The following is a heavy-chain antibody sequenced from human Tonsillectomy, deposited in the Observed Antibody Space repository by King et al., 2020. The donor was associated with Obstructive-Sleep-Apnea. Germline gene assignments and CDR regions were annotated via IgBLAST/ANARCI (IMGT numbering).Heavy chain of an antibody. CDR2: IYYSGST. J-gene: IGHJ3*02. CDR3: ARRKIAAAGAFDI. CDR1: GDSISSYY. D-gene: IGHD6-13*01. V-gene: IGHV4-59*08. Sequence: VQLQESGPGLVKPSETLSLTCTVSGDSISSYYWSWIRQPPGKGLEWIGYIYYSGSTNYNPSLKSRVTISVETPKTQFSLKLSSVTAADTAVYYCARRKIAAAGAFDIWGQGTMVTVSS.